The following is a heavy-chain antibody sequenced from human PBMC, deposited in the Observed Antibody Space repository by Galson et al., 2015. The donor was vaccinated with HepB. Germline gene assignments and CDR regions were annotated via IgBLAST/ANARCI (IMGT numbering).Heavy chain of an antibody. CDR2: ISAYNGNT. D-gene: IGHD2-8*01. V-gene: IGHV1-18*04. Sequence: QSGAEVKKPGASVKVSCNASGYTFTSYGISWVRQAPGQGLEWMGWISAYNGNTNYAQKLQGRVTMTTDTSTSTAYMELRSLRSDDTAVYYCANVLMVYSSPSDRDNWFDPWGQGTLVTVSS. CDR3: ANVLMVYSSPSDRDNWFDP. J-gene: IGHJ5*02. CDR1: GYTFTSYG.